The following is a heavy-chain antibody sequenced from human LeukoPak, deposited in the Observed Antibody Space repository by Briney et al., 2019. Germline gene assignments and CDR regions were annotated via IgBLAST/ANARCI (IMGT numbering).Heavy chain of an antibody. CDR3: ATPSRDCGGDCYLDY. D-gene: IGHD2-21*02. J-gene: IGHJ4*02. Sequence: SETLSLTCAVYGGSFSGYYWSWIHQPPGKGLEWIGEINHSGSTNYNPSLKSRVTISVDTSKNQFSLKLSSVTAADTAVYYCATPSRDCGGDCYLDYWGQGTLVTVSS. CDR2: INHSGST. V-gene: IGHV4-34*01. CDR1: GGSFSGYY.